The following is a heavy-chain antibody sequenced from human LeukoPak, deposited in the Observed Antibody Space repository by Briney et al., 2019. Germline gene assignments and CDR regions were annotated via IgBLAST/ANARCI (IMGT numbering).Heavy chain of an antibody. CDR2: ISGSGGST. V-gene: IGHV3-23*01. J-gene: IGHJ4*02. D-gene: IGHD6-13*01. CDR1: GFTVSNNG. CDR3: TGHGSSSY. Sequence: GGSLRLSCAASGFTVSNNGLSWFRQAPGKRLEWVSDISGSGGSTYYADSVKGRFTVSRDNSKNTLYLQMNSLRAEDTAVYYATGHGSSSYWGQGTLVTVSS.